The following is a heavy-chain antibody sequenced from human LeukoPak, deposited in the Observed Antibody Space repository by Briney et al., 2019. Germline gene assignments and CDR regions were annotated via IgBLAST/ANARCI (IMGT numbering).Heavy chain of an antibody. CDR3: ARGIGDLTY. J-gene: IGHJ4*02. CDR2: IYYSGTT. CDR1: GGSISSYY. D-gene: IGHD3-16*01. Sequence: KPSETLSLTCAVSGGSISSYYWSWIRQPPGKGLEWIGYIYYSGTTNYNPSLKSRVIISVDTSKNQFSLKLTSVTAADTAVYYCARGIGDLTYWGQGTLVTVSS. V-gene: IGHV4-59*01.